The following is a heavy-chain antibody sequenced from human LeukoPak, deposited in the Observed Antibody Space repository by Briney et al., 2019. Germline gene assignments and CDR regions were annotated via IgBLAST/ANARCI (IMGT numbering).Heavy chain of an antibody. CDR1: GGSFSGYY. Sequence: SETLSLTCAVYGGSFSGYYWSWIRQPPGKGLEWIGEINHSGSTNYNPSLKSRVAISVDTSKNQFSLKLSSVTAADTAVYYCAREVPYASWSGPHYSDYWGQGTLVTVSS. CDR2: INHSGST. D-gene: IGHD3-3*01. V-gene: IGHV4-34*01. CDR3: AREVPYASWSGPHYSDY. J-gene: IGHJ4*02.